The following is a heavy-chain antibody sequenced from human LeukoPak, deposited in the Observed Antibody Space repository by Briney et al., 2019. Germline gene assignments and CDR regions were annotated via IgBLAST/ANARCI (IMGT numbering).Heavy chain of an antibody. J-gene: IGHJ4*02. Sequence: ASVKVSCKASGYTFTGYYMNWVRQAPGQGLEWMGWINPNSGGTNYAQKFKGRVTMTRDTSISTAYMELSRLRSDDTAVYYCARDGGHVDTAMVWGQGTLVTVSS. D-gene: IGHD5-18*01. CDR2: INPNSGGT. CDR1: GYTFTGYY. CDR3: ARDGGHVDTAMV. V-gene: IGHV1-2*02.